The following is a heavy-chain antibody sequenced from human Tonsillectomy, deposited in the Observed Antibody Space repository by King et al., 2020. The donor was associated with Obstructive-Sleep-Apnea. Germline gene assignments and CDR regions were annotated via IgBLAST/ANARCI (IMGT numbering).Heavy chain of an antibody. Sequence: VQLVESGGELVKPGGSLRLSCAASGFKFSDYYLSWVRQAPGKGLEWVSYISASGDTIYLADSVRGRFTVSRDNAKNSLYLQMNSLRAEDTAVYYCRLFDDYFYYHGVDVWGQGTTVTVSS. V-gene: IGHV3-11*01. CDR2: ISASGDTI. J-gene: IGHJ6*02. CDR3: RLFDDYFYYHGVDV. CDR1: GFKFSDYY. D-gene: IGHD2-21*02.